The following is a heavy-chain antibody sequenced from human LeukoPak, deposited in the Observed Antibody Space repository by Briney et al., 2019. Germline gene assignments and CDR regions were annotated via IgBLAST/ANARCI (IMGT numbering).Heavy chain of an antibody. D-gene: IGHD5-18*01. CDR1: GFTFSSYA. CDR2: ISGSGGST. CDR3: AKGPLSYGYITSLDY. Sequence: GGSLRLSCTASGFTFSSYAMSWVRQAPGKGLEWVSAISGSGGSTYYADSVKGRFTISRDNSKNTLYLQMNSLRAEDTAVYYCAKGPLSYGYITSLDYWGQGTLVTVSS. V-gene: IGHV3-23*01. J-gene: IGHJ4*02.